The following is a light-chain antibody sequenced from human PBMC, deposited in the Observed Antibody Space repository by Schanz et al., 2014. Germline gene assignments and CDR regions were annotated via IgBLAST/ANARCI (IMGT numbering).Light chain of an antibody. Sequence: QSALTQPPSASGSPGQSVTISCTGTSSDVGGYNYVSWYQHHPGKAPKLMIYEVAKRPSGVSDRFSGSKSGNTASLTVSGLQAEDEADYYCSSDTSSSTPWVFGGGTKLTVL. CDR3: SSDTSSSTPWV. V-gene: IGLV2-8*01. J-gene: IGLJ3*02. CDR2: EVA. CDR1: SSDVGGYNY.